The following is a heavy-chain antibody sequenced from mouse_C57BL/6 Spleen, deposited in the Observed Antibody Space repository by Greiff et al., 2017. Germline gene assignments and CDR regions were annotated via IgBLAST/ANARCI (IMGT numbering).Heavy chain of an antibody. J-gene: IGHJ2*01. Sequence: EVQLQQSGPELVKPGASVKISCKASGYTFTDYYMNWVNQSHGKSLEWIGDINPNNGGTSYNQKFKGKATLTVDKSSSTAYMELRSLTSEDSAVYYCARGDGPYYFDYWGQGTTLTVSS. V-gene: IGHV1-26*01. D-gene: IGHD2-3*01. CDR2: INPNNGGT. CDR1: GYTFTDYY. CDR3: ARGDGPYYFDY.